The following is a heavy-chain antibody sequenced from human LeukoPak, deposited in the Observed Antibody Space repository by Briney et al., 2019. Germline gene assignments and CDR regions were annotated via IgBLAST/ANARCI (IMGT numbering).Heavy chain of an antibody. CDR3: ARARSTTSRGFYYFDY. D-gene: IGHD2-2*01. CDR1: GGSISSYY. CDR2: IYTSGST. J-gene: IGHJ4*02. V-gene: IGHV4-4*07. Sequence: SETLSLICTVSGGSISSYYWSWIRQPAGKGLEWIGRIYTSGSTNYNPSLKSRVTMSVDTSKNQFSLKLSSVTAADTAVYYCARARSTTSRGFYYFDYWGQRTLVTVSS.